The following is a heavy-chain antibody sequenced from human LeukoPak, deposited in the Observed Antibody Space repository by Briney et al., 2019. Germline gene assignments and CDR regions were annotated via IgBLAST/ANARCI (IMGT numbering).Heavy chain of an antibody. Sequence: SETLSLACGVSGVSITYSHYYWGWVRQPPGKGLEWIGGIYYSGSTYYNPSLKSRVTISVDTSRNEFSLRLSSVTAADTALYFCARQSGSYGGILDNWGQGSLGTVSS. CDR3: ARQSGSYGGILDN. V-gene: IGHV4-39*01. CDR1: GVSITYSHYY. J-gene: IGHJ4*02. D-gene: IGHD1-26*01. CDR2: IYYSGST.